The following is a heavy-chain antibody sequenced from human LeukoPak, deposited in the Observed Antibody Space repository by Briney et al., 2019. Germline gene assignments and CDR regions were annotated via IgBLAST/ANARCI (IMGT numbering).Heavy chain of an antibody. D-gene: IGHD2-8*01. CDR2: ISPSSHDI. CDR3: STDPRLLTY. CDR1: GFSFSDSY. Sequence: GGSLRLSCVVSGFSFSDSYMTWLRQTPGKGLESLAYISPSSHDIYYADSVKGRFTISRDNARTSLYLQMNRLGPDDTALYYCSTDPRLLTYWGHGTLVTVSS. J-gene: IGHJ4*01. V-gene: IGHV3-11*01.